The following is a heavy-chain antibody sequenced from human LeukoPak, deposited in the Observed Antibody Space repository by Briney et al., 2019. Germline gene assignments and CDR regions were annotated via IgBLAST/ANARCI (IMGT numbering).Heavy chain of an antibody. CDR1: GYTLTGYY. CDR3: ATYSNSTLQYYYGLDV. V-gene: IGHV1-2*02. D-gene: IGHD6-6*01. J-gene: IGHJ6*02. CDR2: VNPNSGGT. Sequence: ASVNVSCKASGYTLTGYYVHWVRQAPGQGLQWMGWVNPNSGGTNSAQKFQVRVTMTRDTSISTVYMELGRLRSDDTAVYYCATYSNSTLQYYYGLDVWGQGTTVTVSS.